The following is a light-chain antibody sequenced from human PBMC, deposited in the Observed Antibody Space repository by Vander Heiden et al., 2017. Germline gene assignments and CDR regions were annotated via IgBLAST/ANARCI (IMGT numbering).Light chain of an antibody. Sequence: VLTQSPRTLPFSPGESATLSPRASQSGSSSYLAWYQQKPGQAPRSLIYGASSRATGIPDRLSGSGSAADFTLTISRLEPEDVAVYYCQQYGSSPLFTFGPGTKVDIK. CDR2: GAS. V-gene: IGKV3-20*01. CDR3: QQYGSSPLFT. J-gene: IGKJ3*01. CDR1: QSGSSSY.